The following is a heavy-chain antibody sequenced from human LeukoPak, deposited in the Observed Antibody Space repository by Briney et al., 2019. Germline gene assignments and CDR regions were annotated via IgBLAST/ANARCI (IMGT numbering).Heavy chain of an antibody. CDR3: ARGGYYGSGNDFRFDP. CDR2: IHYTGST. D-gene: IGHD3-10*01. V-gene: IGHV4-59*01. Sequence: SETLSLTCTVSGGSINSYYWSWIRQPPGKGLECIGYIHYTGSTNYNPALKSRVTISVDTSKSQFSLKLSSVTAADTAIYYCARGGYYGSGNDFRFDPWGQGTLVTVSS. J-gene: IGHJ5*02. CDR1: GGSINSYY.